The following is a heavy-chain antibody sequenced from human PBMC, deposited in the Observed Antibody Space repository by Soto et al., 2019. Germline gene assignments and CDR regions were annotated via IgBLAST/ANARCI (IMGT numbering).Heavy chain of an antibody. D-gene: IGHD3-10*01. Sequence: QVQLVQSGAEVKKPGASVKVSCKASGYTFTSYYMHWVRQAPGQGLEWMGIINPSGGSTSYAQKFQGRVTMTRDTSTSTVYVELSSLRSEDTAVYYCARDHYYGSGYLYYFDYWGQGTLVTVSS. CDR1: GYTFTSYY. J-gene: IGHJ4*02. CDR3: ARDHYYGSGYLYYFDY. V-gene: IGHV1-46*01. CDR2: INPSGGST.